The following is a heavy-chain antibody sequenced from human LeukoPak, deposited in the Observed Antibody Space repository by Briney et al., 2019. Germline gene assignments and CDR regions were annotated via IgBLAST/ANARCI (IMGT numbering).Heavy chain of an antibody. V-gene: IGHV1-2*02. J-gene: IGHJ3*02. Sequence: AASVKVSCKASGYTFTGYYMHWVRQAPGQGLGWMGWINPNSGGTIYAQKFQGRVTMTRDTSISTAYMELSSLTSDDTAVYYCARVASTTRRHDAFDIWGQRTMVTVSS. CDR1: GYTFTGYY. CDR2: INPNSGGT. D-gene: IGHD1-1*01. CDR3: ARVASTTRRHDAFDI.